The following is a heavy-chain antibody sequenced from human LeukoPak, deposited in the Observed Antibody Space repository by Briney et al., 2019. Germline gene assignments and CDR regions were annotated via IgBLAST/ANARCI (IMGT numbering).Heavy chain of an antibody. Sequence: GGSPRLSCAASGFTFSSYSMNWVRRAPGKGLEWLSSIGNTGAYIFYADSVKGRFTISRDNAKNSLYLQMNSLRAEDTAIYYCARDRWELLRSVDYWGQGTLVTVSS. J-gene: IGHJ4*02. CDR1: GFTFSSYS. CDR2: IGNTGAYI. V-gene: IGHV3-21*01. D-gene: IGHD2-15*01. CDR3: ARDRWELLRSVDY.